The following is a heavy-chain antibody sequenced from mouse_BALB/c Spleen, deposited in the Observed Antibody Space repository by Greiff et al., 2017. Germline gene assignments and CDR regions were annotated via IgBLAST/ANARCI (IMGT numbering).Heavy chain of an antibody. Sequence: QVQLKQSGAELVRPGVSVKISCKGSGYTFTDYAMHWVKQSHAKSLEWIGVISTYYGDASYNQKFKGKATMTVDKSSSTAYMELARLTSEDSAIYYCARGGLYAMDYWGQGTSVTVSS. J-gene: IGHJ4*01. CDR3: ARGGLYAMDY. CDR2: ISTYYGDA. CDR1: GYTFTDYA. D-gene: IGHD3-1*01. V-gene: IGHV1S137*01.